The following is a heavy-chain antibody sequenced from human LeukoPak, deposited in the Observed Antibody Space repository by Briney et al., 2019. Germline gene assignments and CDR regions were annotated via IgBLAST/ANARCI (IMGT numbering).Heavy chain of an antibody. Sequence: GGSLRLSCAASGFTFTTYWIRWVRQVPGKGLEWVANIKEDGSEKYYVDSVRGRFTIYRDNARNSVFLQMNSLRAADTAVYYGARQITFWDYWGQGTLVTVS. D-gene: IGHD3-16*01. V-gene: IGHV3-7*01. J-gene: IGHJ4*02. CDR2: IKEDGSEK. CDR1: GFTFTTYW. CDR3: ARQITFWDY.